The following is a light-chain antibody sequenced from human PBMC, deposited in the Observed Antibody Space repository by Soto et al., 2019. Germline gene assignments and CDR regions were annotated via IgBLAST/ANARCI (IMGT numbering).Light chain of an antibody. J-gene: IGLJ3*02. V-gene: IGLV2-23*02. CDR3: CSYAGSRTFV. CDR2: EVS. Sequence: QSVLTQPASVSGSPGQSITISCTGTSSDVGGYNCVSWYQQHPGKAPKVMIYEVSNRPSGVSNRFSGSKSDNTASLTISGLRAEDEAHYHCCSYAGSRTFVFGGGTKVTVL. CDR1: SSDVGGYNC.